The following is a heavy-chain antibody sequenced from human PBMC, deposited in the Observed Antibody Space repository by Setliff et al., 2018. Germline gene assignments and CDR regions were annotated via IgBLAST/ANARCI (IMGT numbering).Heavy chain of an antibody. V-gene: IGHV1-69*10. Sequence: GASVKVSCKASGGTFSSYAISWVRQAPGQGLEWMGGIIPILGIANYAQKFQGRVTITADKSTSTAYMELSSLRSEDTAVYYCASWWEGAFDIWGQGTMVTVSS. CDR1: GGTFSSYA. J-gene: IGHJ3*02. D-gene: IGHD1-26*01. CDR3: ASWWEGAFDI. CDR2: IIPILGIA.